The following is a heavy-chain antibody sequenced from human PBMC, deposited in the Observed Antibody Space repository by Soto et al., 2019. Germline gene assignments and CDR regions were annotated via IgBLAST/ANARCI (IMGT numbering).Heavy chain of an antibody. CDR1: GFTFSSYG. J-gene: IGHJ6*02. V-gene: IGHV3-33*01. CDR2: IWYDGSNK. CDR3: ARDPYYYYGMDV. Sequence: QVQLVESGGGVVQPGRSLRLSCAASGFTFSSYGMHWVRQAPGKGLEWVAVIWYDGSNKYYADSVKGRFTISRDNSKNPLYLHMKRLRAEDTAVYYCARDPYYYYGMDVWGQGTTVTVSS.